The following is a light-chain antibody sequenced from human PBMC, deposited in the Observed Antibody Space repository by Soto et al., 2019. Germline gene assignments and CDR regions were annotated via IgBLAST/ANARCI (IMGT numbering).Light chain of an antibody. CDR2: SAS. V-gene: IGKV1-9*01. CDR1: PGISSY. CDR3: QQLSSYPFT. J-gene: IGKJ3*01. Sequence: DIQLTQSPSFLSASVGDRVTITCRASPGISSYLAWYQQKPGKVPELLIFSASTLVSGVPARFSGSGSETEFTLTISSLQPEDSATYDGQQLSSYPFTFGPGTKV.